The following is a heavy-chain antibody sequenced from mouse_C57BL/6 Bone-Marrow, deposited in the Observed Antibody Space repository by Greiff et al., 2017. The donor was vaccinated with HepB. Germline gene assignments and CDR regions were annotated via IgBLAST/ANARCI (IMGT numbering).Heavy chain of an antibody. CDR1: GFNIKDYY. CDR3: TTGGYYYGSRENWYFDV. D-gene: IGHD1-1*01. Sequence: VQLQQSGAELVRPGASVKLSCTASGFNIKDYYMHWVKQRPEQGLEWIGRIDPEDGDTEYAPKFQGKATMTADTSSNTAYLQLRSLTSEDTAVYYCTTGGYYYGSRENWYFDVWGTGTTVTVSS. J-gene: IGHJ1*03. CDR2: IDPEDGDT. V-gene: IGHV14-1*01.